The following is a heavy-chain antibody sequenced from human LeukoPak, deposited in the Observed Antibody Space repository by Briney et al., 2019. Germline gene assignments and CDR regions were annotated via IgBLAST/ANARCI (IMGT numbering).Heavy chain of an antibody. J-gene: IGHJ6*02. Sequence: GESLKISCKGSGYSFTSYWIGWVRQMPGKGLEWMGIIYPGDSDTRYSPSFQGQVTIPADKSISTAYLQWSSLKASDTAMYYCARQRNDYASRYGMDVWGQGTTVTVSS. V-gene: IGHV5-51*01. CDR3: ARQRNDYASRYGMDV. D-gene: IGHD4-17*01. CDR2: IYPGDSDT. CDR1: GYSFTSYW.